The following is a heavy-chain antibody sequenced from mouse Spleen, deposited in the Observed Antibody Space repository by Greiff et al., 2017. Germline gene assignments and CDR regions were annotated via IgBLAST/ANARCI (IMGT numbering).Heavy chain of an antibody. V-gene: IGHV5-17*02. CDR1: GFTFSSFG. CDR2: ISSGSSTI. J-gene: IGHJ1*01. Sequence: EVQLVESGGGLVQPGGSRKLSCAASGFTFSSFGMHWVRQAPEKGLEWVAYISSGSSTIYYADTVKGRFTISRDNPKNTLFLQMTSLRSEDTAMYYCARRADFDVWGAGTTVTVSS. D-gene: IGHD3-1*01. CDR3: ARRADFDV.